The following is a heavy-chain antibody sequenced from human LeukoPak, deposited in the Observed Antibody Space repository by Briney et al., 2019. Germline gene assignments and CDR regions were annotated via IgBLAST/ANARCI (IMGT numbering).Heavy chain of an antibody. J-gene: IGHJ4*02. CDR2: IYYSGST. V-gene: IGHV4-59*01. CDR3: ARVSSALVCDY. Sequence: SETLSLTCTVSGGSISSYYWSWVRQPPGKGLEWIGYIYYSGSTNYNPSLKSRVTISVDTSKNQFSLKLSSVTAADTAVYYCARVSSALVCDYWGQGTLVTVSS. D-gene: IGHD3/OR15-3a*01. CDR1: GGSISSYY.